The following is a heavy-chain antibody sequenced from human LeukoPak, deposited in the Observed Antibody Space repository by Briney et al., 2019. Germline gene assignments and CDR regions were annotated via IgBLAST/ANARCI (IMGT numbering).Heavy chain of an antibody. V-gene: IGHV1-8*01. Sequence: ASVKVSCKASGYTFTSYDINWVRQATGQGLEWMGWMSPNSGNTGYAQKFQGRVTMTRNTSISTAYMELSSLRSEDTAVYYCARGVHYYDSSGYTILFDYWGQGTLVTVSS. CDR3: ARGVHYYDSSGYTILFDY. D-gene: IGHD3-22*01. CDR1: GYTFTSYD. J-gene: IGHJ4*02. CDR2: MSPNSGNT.